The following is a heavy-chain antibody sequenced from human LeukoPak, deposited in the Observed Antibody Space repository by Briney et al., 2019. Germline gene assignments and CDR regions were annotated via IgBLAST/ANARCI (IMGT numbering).Heavy chain of an antibody. CDR2: VSGDGGVT. CDR1: GFNFRDFS. CDR3: AEGNNSLSFNFDY. D-gene: IGHD2/OR15-2a*01. V-gene: IGHV3-43*02. Sequence: GGSLRLSCAASGFNFRDFSMHWVRQAPGKGLEWVSLVSGDGGVTHYADSVKGRFTISRDNSKNSLYLQMSSLRVEDTAFYYCAEGNNSLSFNFDYWGQGTLVTVSS. J-gene: IGHJ4*02.